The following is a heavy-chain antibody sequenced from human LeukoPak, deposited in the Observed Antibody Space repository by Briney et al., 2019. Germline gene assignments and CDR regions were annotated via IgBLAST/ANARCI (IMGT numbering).Heavy chain of an antibody. CDR2: IIPIFGTA. D-gene: IGHD6-6*01. Sequence: GASVKVSCKASGGTFSSYAISWVRQAPGQGLEWMGGIIPIFGTANHAQKFQGRVTITRNTSISTAYMELNSLRSEDTAVYYCARANTASRLGDTFDIWGQGTMVTVSS. CDR1: GGTFSSYA. J-gene: IGHJ3*02. V-gene: IGHV1-69*05. CDR3: ARANTASRLGDTFDI.